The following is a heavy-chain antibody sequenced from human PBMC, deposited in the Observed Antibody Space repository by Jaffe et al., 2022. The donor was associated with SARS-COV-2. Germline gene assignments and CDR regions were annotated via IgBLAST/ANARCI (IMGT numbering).Heavy chain of an antibody. D-gene: IGHD3-10*01. Sequence: EVQLVESGGGLVQPGGSLRLSCAASGFTFSSYAMHWVRQAPGKGLEYVSAISSNGGSTYYANSVKGRFTISRDNSKNTLYLQMGSLRAEDMAVYYCARGPYYYGSGTLLVWGQGTLVTVSS. CDR3: ARGPYYYGSGTLLV. CDR2: ISSNGGST. J-gene: IGHJ4*02. V-gene: IGHV3-64*01. CDR1: GFTFSSYA.